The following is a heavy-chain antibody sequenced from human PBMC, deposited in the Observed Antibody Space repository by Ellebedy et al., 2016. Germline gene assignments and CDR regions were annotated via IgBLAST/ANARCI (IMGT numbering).Heavy chain of an antibody. CDR1: GYTFTTFS. CDR2: VNTFSGNT. Sequence: ASVKVSXXAPGYTFTTFSITWVRQVPGQGLEWMGFVNTFSGNTKFAQKFQGRVGMTTDSSTHTAYMDLRSLRSDDTAMYYCAKTSGWGYGENWGQGTLVTVSS. V-gene: IGHV1-18*04. CDR3: AKTSGWGYGEN. D-gene: IGHD3-10*01. J-gene: IGHJ4*02.